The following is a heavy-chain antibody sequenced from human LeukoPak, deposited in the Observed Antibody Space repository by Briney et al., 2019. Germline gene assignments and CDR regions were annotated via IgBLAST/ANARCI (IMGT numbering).Heavy chain of an antibody. CDR1: GFTFSSFS. J-gene: IGHJ4*02. V-gene: IGHV3-21*01. Sequence: GGSLRLSCAASGFTFSSFSMTWVRQAPGKGLEWVSSITSTGYMYYADSVKGRFTISRDNAKNSLYLQMSSLRAEDTAVYYCARPRGTWHSDYWGQGPLVTVSS. CDR3: ARPRGTWHSDY. CDR2: ITSTGYM.